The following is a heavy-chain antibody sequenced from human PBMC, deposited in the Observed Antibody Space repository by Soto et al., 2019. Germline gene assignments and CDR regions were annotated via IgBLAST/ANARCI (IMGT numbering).Heavy chain of an antibody. Sequence: QLQLQESGPGLVKPSETLSLTCTVSNGSISSSNYHWGWIRQAPGKGLEGIGSIYYIGTTYYNPSLKSRVTISVETSKNQFSLKLSSVTAADTAVYYCARRKHGDSSGWGEFDYWGQGTLVTVSS. D-gene: IGHD6-19*01. CDR1: NGSISSSNYH. CDR2: IYYIGTT. CDR3: ARRKHGDSSGWGEFDY. V-gene: IGHV4-39*01. J-gene: IGHJ4*02.